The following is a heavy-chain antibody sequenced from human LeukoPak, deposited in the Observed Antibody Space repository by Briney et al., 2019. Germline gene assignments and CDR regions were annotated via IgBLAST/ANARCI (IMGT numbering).Heavy chain of an antibody. Sequence: GASVKVSCKASGGTFSSYAISWVRQAPGQGLEWMGGIIPIFGTANYAQKFQGRVTITTDESTSTAYMELSSLRSEDTAVCYCAYVYCSSTSCTDYWGQGTLVTVSS. CDR3: AYVYCSSTSCTDY. CDR1: GGTFSSYA. V-gene: IGHV1-69*05. CDR2: IIPIFGTA. D-gene: IGHD2-2*01. J-gene: IGHJ4*02.